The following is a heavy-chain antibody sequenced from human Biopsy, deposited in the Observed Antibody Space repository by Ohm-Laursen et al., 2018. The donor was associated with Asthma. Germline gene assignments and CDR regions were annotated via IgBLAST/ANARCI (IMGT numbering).Heavy chain of an antibody. D-gene: IGHD3-16*01. Sequence: SQTLSLTCTVSGGSISSGAYYWSWVRQPPGKGLEWIGHIYYIGSTYYNPSLKSRVALSLDTSKNQFSLKLSSVTAADAAVYFCARRGGVRRYFDYWGQGTLVTVSS. CDR2: IYYIGST. J-gene: IGHJ4*02. CDR3: ARRGGVRRYFDY. CDR1: GGSISSGAYY. V-gene: IGHV4-30-4*01.